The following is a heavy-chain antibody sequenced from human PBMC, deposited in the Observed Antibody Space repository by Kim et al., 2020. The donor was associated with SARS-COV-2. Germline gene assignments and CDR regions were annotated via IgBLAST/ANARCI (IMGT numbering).Heavy chain of an antibody. CDR3: ARDPLGGGSSGIDY. CDR1: GFTVSSNY. Sequence: GGSLRLSCAASGFTVSSNYMSWVRQAPGKGLEWVSVIYSGGSTYYADSVKGRFTISRDNSKNTLYLQMNSLRAEDTAVYYCARDPLGGGSSGIDYWGQGTLVTVSS. J-gene: IGHJ4*02. V-gene: IGHV3-53*01. CDR2: IYSGGST. D-gene: IGHD2-15*01.